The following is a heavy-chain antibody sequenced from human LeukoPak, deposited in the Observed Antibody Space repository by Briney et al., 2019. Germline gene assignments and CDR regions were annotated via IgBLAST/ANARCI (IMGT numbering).Heavy chain of an antibody. CDR1: GGSFSGYY. D-gene: IGHD1-20*01. J-gene: IGHJ5*02. CDR2: INHSGST. V-gene: IGHV4-34*01. Sequence: PSETLSLTCAVYGGSFSGYYWSWIRQPPGKGLEWIGEINHSGSTNYNPSLKSRVTISVDTSKNQFSLKLSSVTAADTAVYYCARLLFNWNYCLDPWGQGTLVTVSS. CDR3: ARLLFNWNYCLDP.